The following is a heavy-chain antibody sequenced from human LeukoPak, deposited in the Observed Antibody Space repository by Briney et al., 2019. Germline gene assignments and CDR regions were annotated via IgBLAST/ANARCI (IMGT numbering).Heavy chain of an antibody. CDR1: AFIFNNAW. CDR2: ISGSGGST. J-gene: IGHJ4*02. CDR3: AKEVRGITIFGVVPNFDY. V-gene: IGHV3-23*01. Sequence: GGSLRLSCATSAFIFNNAWMSWVRQAPGKGLEWVSAISGSGGSTYYADSVKGRFTISRDNSKNTLYLQMNSLRAEDTAVYYCAKEVRGITIFGVVPNFDYWGQGTLVTVSS. D-gene: IGHD3-3*01.